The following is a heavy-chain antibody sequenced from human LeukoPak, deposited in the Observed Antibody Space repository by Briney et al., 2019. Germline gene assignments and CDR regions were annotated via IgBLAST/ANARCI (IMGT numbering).Heavy chain of an antibody. D-gene: IGHD5-18*01. Sequence: PGGSLRLSCAASGFTFSSHSMNWVRQAPGKGLERVSSISSSSSYIYYADSVKGRFTISRDNAKNSLYLQMNSLRAEDTAVYYCASRDTAILQGMDVWGQGTTVTVSS. CDR2: ISSSSSYI. CDR1: GFTFSSHS. V-gene: IGHV3-21*01. CDR3: ASRDTAILQGMDV. J-gene: IGHJ6*02.